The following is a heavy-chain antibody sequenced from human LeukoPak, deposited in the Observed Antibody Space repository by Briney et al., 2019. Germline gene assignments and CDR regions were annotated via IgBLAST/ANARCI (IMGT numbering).Heavy chain of an antibody. D-gene: IGHD3-22*01. CDR2: INHSGST. CDR3: ARASPYYYDSSGRNWFDP. Sequence: SETLSLTCAVYGGSFSGYYWSWIRQPPGKGQEWIGEINHSGSTNYNPSLKSRVTISVDTSKNQFSLKLSSVTAADTAVYYCARASPYYYDSSGRNWFDPWGQGTLVTVSS. J-gene: IGHJ5*02. V-gene: IGHV4-34*01. CDR1: GGSFSGYY.